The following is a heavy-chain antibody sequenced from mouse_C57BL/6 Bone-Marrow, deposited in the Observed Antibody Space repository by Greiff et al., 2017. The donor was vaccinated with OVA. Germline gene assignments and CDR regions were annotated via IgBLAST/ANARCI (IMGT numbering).Heavy chain of an antibody. J-gene: IGHJ4*01. Sequence: EVMLVESGGGLVKPGGSLKLSCAASGFTFSSYTMSWVRQTPEKRLEWVATISGGGGNTYYPDSVKGRFTISRDNAKNTLYLQMSSLRSEDTALYYCASYSNSWAMDYWGQGTSVTVSS. CDR2: ISGGGGNT. CDR3: ASYSNSWAMDY. D-gene: IGHD2-5*01. V-gene: IGHV5-9*01. CDR1: GFTFSSYT.